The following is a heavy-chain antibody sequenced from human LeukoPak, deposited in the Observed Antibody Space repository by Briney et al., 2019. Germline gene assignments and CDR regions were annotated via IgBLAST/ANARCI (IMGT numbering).Heavy chain of an antibody. CDR3: ARALFQVPYYFDF. Sequence: GGSLRLSCEASEFSFTNYWMYWVRQAPGKGLAWVSAINTDGSTTTYADSVKGRFTISRDNARNTLYPQMNSLRAEDTAVYYCARALFQVPYYFDFWGQGTLVTVSS. D-gene: IGHD2-2*01. J-gene: IGHJ4*02. CDR1: EFSFTNYW. CDR2: INTDGSTT. V-gene: IGHV3-74*01.